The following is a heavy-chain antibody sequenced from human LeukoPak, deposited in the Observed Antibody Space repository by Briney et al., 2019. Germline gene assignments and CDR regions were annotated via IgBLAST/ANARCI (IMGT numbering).Heavy chain of an antibody. J-gene: IGHJ4*02. CDR2: ISSSSSTI. CDR3: ARDRSGEGDY. Sequence: GGSLRLSCAASGFTFSSYSMSWVRHAPGKGLEWVSYISSSSSTIYYADSVKGRFTISRDNAKNSLYLQMNSLRAEDTAVYYCARDRSGEGDYWGQGTLVTVSS. CDR1: GFTFSSYS. D-gene: IGHD2-15*01. V-gene: IGHV3-48*01.